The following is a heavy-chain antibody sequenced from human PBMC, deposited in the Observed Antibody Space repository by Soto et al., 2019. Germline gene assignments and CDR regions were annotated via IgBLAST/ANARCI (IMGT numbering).Heavy chain of an antibody. CDR2: IVPSLDTT. J-gene: IGHJ6*01. CDR1: GGTFSSSG. Sequence: QVHLVQSGTEVKTPGSSVKVSCKASGGTFSSSGFSWVRQAPGQGLEWMGMIVPSLDTTNYAQKFQARVTITADEVTSTAYMELRSLRSEDTAVDYCARWPQPRYTADPYAGDVWGQGPRVIVSS. V-gene: IGHV1-69*11. CDR3: ARWPQPRYTADPYAGDV. D-gene: IGHD3-16*02.